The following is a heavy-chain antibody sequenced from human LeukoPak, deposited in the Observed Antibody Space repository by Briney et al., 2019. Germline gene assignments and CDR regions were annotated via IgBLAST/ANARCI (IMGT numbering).Heavy chain of an antibody. CDR1: GGSISSSSYY. Sequence: SETLSLTCTVSGGSISSSSYYWGWIRQPPGKGLEWIGSIYYSGSTYYNPSLKSRVTISVDTSKNQFSLKLSSVTAADTAVYYCARDQAEGYDYVWGAHWFDPWGQGTLVTVSS. V-gene: IGHV4-39*07. J-gene: IGHJ5*02. D-gene: IGHD3-16*01. CDR2: IYYSGST. CDR3: ARDQAEGYDYVWGAHWFDP.